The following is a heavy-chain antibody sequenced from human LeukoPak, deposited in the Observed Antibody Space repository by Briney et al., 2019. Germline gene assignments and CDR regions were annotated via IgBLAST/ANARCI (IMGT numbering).Heavy chain of an antibody. CDR1: GFIFRSYS. J-gene: IGHJ3*02. CDR2: ISSSSSK. CDR3: ARVRSSGWNYDGFDI. D-gene: IGHD6-19*01. V-gene: IGHV3-21*01. Sequence: GGSLRLSCAASGFIFRSYSMNWVRQAPGKGLEWVSSISSSSSKYYADSMKGRFTISRDNARNSLYLQMNSLRVDDTAVYYCARVRSSGWNYDGFDIWGQGTMVTVSS.